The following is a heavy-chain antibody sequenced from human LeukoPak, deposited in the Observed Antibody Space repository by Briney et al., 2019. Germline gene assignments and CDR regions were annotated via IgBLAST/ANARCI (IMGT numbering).Heavy chain of an antibody. J-gene: IGHJ5*02. D-gene: IGHD3-3*01. Sequence: GGSLRLSCAASGFTFSSYWMSWVRQAPRKGLEWVANIKQDGSEKYYVDSVKGRFTISRDNAKNSLYLQMNSLRAEDTAVYYCARDQEWLLLNWFDPWGQGTLVTVSS. CDR3: ARDQEWLLLNWFDP. CDR1: GFTFSSYW. CDR2: IKQDGSEK. V-gene: IGHV3-7*01.